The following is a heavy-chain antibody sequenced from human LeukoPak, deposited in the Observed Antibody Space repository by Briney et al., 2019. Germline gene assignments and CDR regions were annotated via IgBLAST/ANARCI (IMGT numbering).Heavy chain of an antibody. Sequence: PGGSLRLSCAASGFTFSSYAMSWVRQAPGKGLEWVSAISGSGGSTYYADSVKGRFTISRDNSKNTLYLQMNSLRAEDTAVYYCAKDKMGSYYDSSGYYEYWGQGTLVTASS. D-gene: IGHD3-22*01. CDR1: GFTFSSYA. J-gene: IGHJ4*02. V-gene: IGHV3-23*01. CDR2: ISGSGGST. CDR3: AKDKMGSYYDSSGYYEY.